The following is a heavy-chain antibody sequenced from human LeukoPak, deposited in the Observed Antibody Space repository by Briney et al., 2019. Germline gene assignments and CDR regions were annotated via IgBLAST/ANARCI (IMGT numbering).Heavy chain of an antibody. V-gene: IGHV4-59*11. CDR3: ARDPRYTSVDSRGYYYGWFDP. CDR1: GGSISSHY. Sequence: SETLSLTCTVSGGSISSHYWSWIRQPPGKGLEWIGYIYYSGSTNYNPSLKSRVTISLDTSKNQFSLKLTSVTAADTAVYYCARDPRYTSVDSRGYYYGWFDPWGQGTLVTVSS. D-gene: IGHD3-22*01. CDR2: IYYSGST. J-gene: IGHJ5*02.